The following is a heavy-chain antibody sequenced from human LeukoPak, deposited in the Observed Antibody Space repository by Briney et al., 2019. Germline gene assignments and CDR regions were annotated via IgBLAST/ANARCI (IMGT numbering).Heavy chain of an antibody. V-gene: IGHV1-69*13. D-gene: IGHD3-3*01. CDR1: GGTFSSYA. CDR3: ARGIHYDFWSGYISGGTFDY. Sequence: SVKVSCKASGGTFSSYAISWVRQAPGQGLEWMGGIIPIFGTANYAQKFQGRVTITADESTSTAYMEPSSLRSEDTAVYYCARGIHYDFWSGYISGGTFDYWGQGTLVTVSS. CDR2: IIPIFGTA. J-gene: IGHJ4*02.